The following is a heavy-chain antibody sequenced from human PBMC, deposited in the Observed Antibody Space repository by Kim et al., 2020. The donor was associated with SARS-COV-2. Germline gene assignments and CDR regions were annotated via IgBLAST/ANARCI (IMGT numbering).Heavy chain of an antibody. Sequence: SETLSLTCTVSGGSISSSSYYWGWIRQPPGKGLEWIGSIYYSGSTYYNPSLKSRVTISVDTSKNQFSLKLSSVTAADTAVYYCARVFGVSLLWFGEPINWFDPWGQGTLVTVSS. D-gene: IGHD3-10*01. CDR1: GGSISSSSYY. V-gene: IGHV4-39*07. J-gene: IGHJ5*02. CDR3: ARVFGVSLLWFGEPINWFDP. CDR2: IYYSGST.